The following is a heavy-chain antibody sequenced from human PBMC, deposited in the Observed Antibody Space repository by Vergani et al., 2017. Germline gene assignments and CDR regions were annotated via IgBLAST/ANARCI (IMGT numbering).Heavy chain of an antibody. J-gene: IGHJ6*03. CDR1: GYSFTSYR. V-gene: IGHV5-51*01. D-gene: IGHD2-2*01. Sequence: EVQLVQSGAEVKKPGESLKISCKGSGYSFTSYRIGWVRQMPGKGLEWMGIIYPGDSVTRYSPSFQGQVTISADKSISTAYLQWSSLKASDTAMYYCARHAKRGCSSTSCYLDYYYYMDVWGKGTTVTVSS. CDR3: ARHAKRGCSSTSCYLDYYYYMDV. CDR2: IYPGDSVT.